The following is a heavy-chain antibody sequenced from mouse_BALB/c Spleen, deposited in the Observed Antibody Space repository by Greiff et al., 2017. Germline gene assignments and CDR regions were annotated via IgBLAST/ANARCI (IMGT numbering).Heavy chain of an antibody. D-gene: IGHD2-1*01. CDR2: IYPGSGST. CDR1: GYTFTSYW. CDR3: ASNYVD. Sequence: QVQLQQPGAELVKPGTSVKLSCKASGYTFTSYWINWVKLRPGQGLEWIGDIYPGSGSTNYNEKFKSKATLTVDTSSSTAYMQLSSLASEDSALYYCASNYVDWGQGTTLTVSS. V-gene: IGHV1-55*01. J-gene: IGHJ2*01.